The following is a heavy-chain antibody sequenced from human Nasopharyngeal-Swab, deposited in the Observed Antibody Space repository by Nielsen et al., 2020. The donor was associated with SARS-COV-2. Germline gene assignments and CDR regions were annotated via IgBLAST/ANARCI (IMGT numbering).Heavy chain of an antibody. V-gene: IGHV4-39*07. J-gene: IGHJ4*02. CDR3: ASRRYYYGSGSYSLDY. D-gene: IGHD3-10*01. CDR2: IYYSGST. Sequence: SRKFPGQGLEWIGSIYYSGSTYYNPSLKRRGTISVDTSKNQFSLKLSSVTAADTAVYYCASRRYYYGSGSYSLDYWGQGTLVTVSS.